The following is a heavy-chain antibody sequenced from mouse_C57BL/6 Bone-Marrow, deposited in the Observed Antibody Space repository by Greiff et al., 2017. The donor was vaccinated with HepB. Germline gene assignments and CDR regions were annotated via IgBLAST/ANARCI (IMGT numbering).Heavy chain of an antibody. CDR3: ARKTGAWFAY. V-gene: IGHV5-9*01. Sequence: EVNVVESGGGLVKPGGSLKLSCAASGFTFSSYTMSWVRQTPEKRLEWVATISGGGGNTYYPDSVKGRFTISRDNAKNTLYLQMSSLRSEDTALYYCARKTGAWFAYWGQGTLVTVSA. CDR1: GFTFSSYT. J-gene: IGHJ3*01. CDR2: ISGGGGNT.